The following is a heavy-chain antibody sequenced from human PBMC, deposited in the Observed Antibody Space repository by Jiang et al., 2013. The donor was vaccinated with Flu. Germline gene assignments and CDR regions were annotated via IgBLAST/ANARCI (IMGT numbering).Heavy chain of an antibody. Sequence: KPSETLSLTCTVSGGSVTSGGDYWTWIRQPPGKGLEWIGHVYYSGSTKYNPSLKSRVTISVDTSKNQVSLNLNSVTAADTAVYYCARGNGYYYYYYMDVWGKGTTVTVSS. CDR2: VYYSGST. CDR3: ARGNGYYYYYYMDV. CDR1: GGSVTSGGDY. V-gene: IGHV4-61*08. D-gene: IGHD2-8*01. J-gene: IGHJ6*03.